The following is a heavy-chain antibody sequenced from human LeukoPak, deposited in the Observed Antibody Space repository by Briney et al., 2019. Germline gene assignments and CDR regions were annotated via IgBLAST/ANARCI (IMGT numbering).Heavy chain of an antibody. CDR1: GYTLTELS. V-gene: IGHV1-24*01. CDR3: ATARWELRGFDP. CDR2: FDPEEGET. J-gene: IGHJ5*02. Sequence: ASVKVSCKVSGYTLTELSMHWVRQAPGKGLEWMGGFDPEEGETIYAQKFQGRVTMTEDTSTDTAYMELSSLRSEDTAVYYCATARWELRGFDPWGQGTLVTVSS. D-gene: IGHD1-26*01.